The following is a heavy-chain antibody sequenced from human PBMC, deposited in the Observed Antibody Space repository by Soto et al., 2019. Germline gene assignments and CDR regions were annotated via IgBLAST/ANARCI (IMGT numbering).Heavy chain of an antibody. CDR3: ARELSNSPDYFD. J-gene: IGHJ4*02. Sequence: PSETLSLTCSVSGDSLKNHYWAWIRHSPGKGLEWIGNIYDSGSTNYSPALKSRVSMSVDTSKNQFSLDLRSVSAADTAVYYCARELSNSPDYFDWGQGTLVTVSS. CDR1: GDSLKNHY. CDR2: IYDSGST. V-gene: IGHV4-59*11. D-gene: IGHD6-6*01.